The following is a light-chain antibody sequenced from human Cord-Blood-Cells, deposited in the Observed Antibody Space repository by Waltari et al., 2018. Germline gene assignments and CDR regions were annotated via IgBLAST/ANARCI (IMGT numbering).Light chain of an antibody. J-gene: IGLJ2*01. Sequence: QSALTQPASVSGSPGQSITISCTGTRSDVGGYNSVSWYQQHPGKAPKLMIYDVSNRPSGVSNRFSGPKSGNTASLTISGLQAEDEADYYCSSYTSSSTVVFGGGTKLTVL. V-gene: IGLV2-14*01. CDR2: DVS. CDR3: SSYTSSSTVV. CDR1: RSDVGGYNS.